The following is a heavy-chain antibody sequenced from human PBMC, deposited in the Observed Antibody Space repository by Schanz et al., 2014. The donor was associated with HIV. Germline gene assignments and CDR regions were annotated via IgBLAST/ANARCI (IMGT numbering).Heavy chain of an antibody. Sequence: EVQLVESGGGLVQPGGSLRLSCAASGFTFSRYWMSWVRQAPGKGLEWVANIKQDGSEKHYVASVKGRFTISRDNVKNSLYLQMSSLRADDTAVYYCARDSGPGIYWGQGTLVTVSS. CDR3: ARDSGPGIY. J-gene: IGHJ4*02. CDR2: IKQDGSEK. CDR1: GFTFSRYW. V-gene: IGHV3-7*01. D-gene: IGHD3-10*01.